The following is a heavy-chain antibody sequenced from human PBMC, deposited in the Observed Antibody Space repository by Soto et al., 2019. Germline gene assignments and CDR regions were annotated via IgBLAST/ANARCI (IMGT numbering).Heavy chain of an antibody. V-gene: IGHV4-34*01. J-gene: IGHJ6*02. CDR2: INHSGSA. CDR3: ARGRKEWADYSLSFDYYGLDV. D-gene: IGHD4-4*01. Sequence: SETLSLTCAVYGGSFSGYYWSWIRQPPGKGLEWIGEINHSGSANYNPSLKSRVTISVDTSKNQSSLRLTSATAADTAVYYCARGRKEWADYSLSFDYYGLDVWGQGTMVTVPS. CDR1: GGSFSGYY.